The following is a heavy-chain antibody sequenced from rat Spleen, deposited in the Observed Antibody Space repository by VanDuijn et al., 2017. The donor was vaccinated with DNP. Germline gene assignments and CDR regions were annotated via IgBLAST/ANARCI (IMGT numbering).Heavy chain of an antibody. V-gene: IGHV5-31*01. D-gene: IGHD1-12*01. CDR3: ARHRTIMPYYYAMDA. J-gene: IGHJ4*01. CDR2: LSYNGGTP. CDR1: GFIFSNYW. Sequence: EVQLVESGGGPVQSGRSLKLSCVASGFIFSNYWMTWIRQAPAKGLEWVATLSYNGGTPYYRDSVKGRFTISRDNAQSTLYLQMDSLRSEDTATYYCARHRTIMPYYYAMDAWGQGASVTVSS.